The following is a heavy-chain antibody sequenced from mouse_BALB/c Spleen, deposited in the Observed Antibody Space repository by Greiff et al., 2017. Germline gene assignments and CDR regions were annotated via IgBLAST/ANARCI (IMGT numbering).Heavy chain of an antibody. CDR2: IYPGNSDT. J-gene: IGHJ3*01. V-gene: IGHV1-5*01. Sequence: EVQLQQSGTVLARPGASVKMSCKASGYTFTSYWMHWVTQRPGQGLEWIGAIYPGNSDTSYNQKFKGKAKLTAVTSTSTAYMELSSLTNEDSAVYYCTRSRGEGFAYWGQGTLVTVSA. CDR1: GYTFTSYW. CDR3: TRSRGEGFAY. D-gene: IGHD2-13*01.